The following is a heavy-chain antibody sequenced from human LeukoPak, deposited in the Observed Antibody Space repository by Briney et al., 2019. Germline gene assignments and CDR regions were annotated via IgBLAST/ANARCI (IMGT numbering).Heavy chain of an antibody. D-gene: IGHD6-19*01. Sequence: GRSLRLSCAASGFTFSSYGMHWVRQSPGKGLEWVALIWSDGSNKYYADSVKGRFTISRDNSKNTLFLQMNSLRTEDTAVYYCARDSLGTSSGWFDPWGQGTLVTVSS. V-gene: IGHV3-33*01. CDR3: ARDSLGTSSGWFDP. CDR2: IWSDGSNK. CDR1: GFTFSSYG. J-gene: IGHJ5*02.